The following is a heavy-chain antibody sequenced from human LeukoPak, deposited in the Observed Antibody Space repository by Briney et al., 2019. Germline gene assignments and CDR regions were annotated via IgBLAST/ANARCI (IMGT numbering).Heavy chain of an antibody. V-gene: IGHV1-24*01. CDR3: ATGVDYGPNYFDY. CDR1: GYTLTELS. CDR2: FDPEDGET. Sequence: ASVKVSCKVSGYTLTELSMHWVRQAPGKGLEWMGGFDPEDGETIYAQKFQGRVTMTGDTSTDTAYMELSSLRSEDTAVYYCATGVDYGPNYFDYWGQGTLVTVSS. J-gene: IGHJ4*02. D-gene: IGHD4-17*01.